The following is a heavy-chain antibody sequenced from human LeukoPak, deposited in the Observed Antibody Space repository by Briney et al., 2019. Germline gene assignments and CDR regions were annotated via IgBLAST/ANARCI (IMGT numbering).Heavy chain of an antibody. CDR3: ARVRGGYYSDY. V-gene: IGHV3-74*01. J-gene: IGHJ4*02. D-gene: IGHD3-16*01. CDR2: INSNGSST. Sequence: GGSLRLSCAASGFIFSNYWMLWVRQAPGKGLVWVSRINSNGSSTSYADSVKGRFTISRDNAKNTLYLQMNSLRAEDTAVYYCARVRGGYYSDYWGQGTLVAVS. CDR1: GFIFSNYW.